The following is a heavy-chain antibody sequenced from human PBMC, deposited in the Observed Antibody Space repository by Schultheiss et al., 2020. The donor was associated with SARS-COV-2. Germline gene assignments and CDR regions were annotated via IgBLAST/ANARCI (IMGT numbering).Heavy chain of an antibody. J-gene: IGHJ6*02. D-gene: IGHD3-22*01. V-gene: IGHV3-11*06. CDR1: GFTFSDYY. Sequence: GESLKISCAASGFTFSDYYMSWIRQAPGKGLVWVSRINADGSYTNHADSVKGRFTISRDNAKNSLYLQMNSLRDEDTAVYYCARDGKVTVTEGIDVWGQGATVTVSS. CDR3: ARDGKVTVTEGIDV. CDR2: INADGSYT.